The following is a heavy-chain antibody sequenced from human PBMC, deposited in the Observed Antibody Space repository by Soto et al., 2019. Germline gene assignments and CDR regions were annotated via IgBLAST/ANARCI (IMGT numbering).Heavy chain of an antibody. CDR2: ISGSGGST. V-gene: IGHV3-23*01. CDR3: AKDRAARGTGYYYYYYGMDV. CDR1: GFAFSSYA. D-gene: IGHD6-6*01. J-gene: IGHJ6*02. Sequence: GGFLRLSCAASGFAFSSYAMSWVRQAPGKGLEWVSAISGSGGSTYYADSVKGRFTISRDNSKNTLYLQMNSLRAEDTAVYYCAKDRAARGTGYYYYYYGMDVWGQGPTVTVSS.